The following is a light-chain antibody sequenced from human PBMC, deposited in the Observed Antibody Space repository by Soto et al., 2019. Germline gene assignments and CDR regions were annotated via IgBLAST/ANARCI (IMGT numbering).Light chain of an antibody. CDR2: EGS. J-gene: IGLJ2*01. CDR3: CSYAGSSTFYVV. Sequence: QSVLTQPASVSGSPGQSITISYTGTSSDVGSYNLVSWYQQHPGKAPKLMIYEGSKRPSGVSNRFSGSKSGNTASLTISGLQAEDEADYYCCSYAGSSTFYVVFGGGTKLTVL. V-gene: IGLV2-23*01. CDR1: SSDVGSYNL.